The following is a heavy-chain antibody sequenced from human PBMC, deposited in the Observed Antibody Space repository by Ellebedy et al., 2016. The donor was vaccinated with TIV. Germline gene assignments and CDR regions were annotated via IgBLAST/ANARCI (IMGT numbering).Heavy chain of an antibody. CDR2: MNPNSGNA. Sequence: AASVKVSCKASGYTFTRYDINWVRQATGQGLEWMGWMNPNSGNAGYAQKFQGRITITRDTSISTAYMELSSLRSEDTAVYYCARTNYDSSVYYGLYYFDYWGQGTLVTVSS. J-gene: IGHJ4*02. V-gene: IGHV1-8*03. CDR3: ARTNYDSSVYYGLYYFDY. D-gene: IGHD3-22*01. CDR1: GYTFTRYD.